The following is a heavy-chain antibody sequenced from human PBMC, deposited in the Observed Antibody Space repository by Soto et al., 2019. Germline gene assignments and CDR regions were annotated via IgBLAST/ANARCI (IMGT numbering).Heavy chain of an antibody. CDR3: ARHLPDSSDDGWFDP. J-gene: IGHJ5*02. Sequence: PSATLSLTCAVYGGSFSGYYWSWIRQPPGKGLEWIGEINHSGSTNYNPSLKSRVTISVDTSKNQFSLKLSSVTAADTAVYYCARHLPDSSDDGWFDPWGQGTLVTVSS. CDR2: INHSGST. D-gene: IGHD6-25*01. CDR1: GGSFSGYY. V-gene: IGHV4-34*01.